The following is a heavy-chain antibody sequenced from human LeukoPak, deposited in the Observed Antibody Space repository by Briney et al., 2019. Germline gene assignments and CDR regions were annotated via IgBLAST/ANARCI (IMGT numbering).Heavy chain of an antibody. CDR1: GYSISSGYY. J-gene: IGHJ4*02. D-gene: IGHD3-9*01. V-gene: IGHV4-38-2*02. CDR2: IYHSGST. Sequence: SETLSLTCTVSGYSISSGYYWGWIRQPPGKGLEWIGSIYHSGSTYYNPSLKSRVTISVDTSKNQFSLKLSSVTAADTAVYYCARRNSYDIIDYWGQGTLVTVSS. CDR3: ARRNSYDIIDY.